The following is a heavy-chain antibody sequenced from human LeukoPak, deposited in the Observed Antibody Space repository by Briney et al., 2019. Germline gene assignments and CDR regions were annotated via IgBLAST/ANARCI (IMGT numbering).Heavy chain of an antibody. CDR1: GGSFSGYY. V-gene: IGHV4-34*01. J-gene: IGHJ5*02. CDR2: INHSGST. Sequence: PSETLSLTCAVYGGSFSGYYWSWIRQPPGKGLEWIGEINHSGSTNYNPSLKSRVTISVDTSKNQFSLKLSSVTAADTAVYYCARDMVLMVYGALFDPWGQGTLVTVSS. CDR3: ARDMVLMVYGALFDP. D-gene: IGHD2-8*01.